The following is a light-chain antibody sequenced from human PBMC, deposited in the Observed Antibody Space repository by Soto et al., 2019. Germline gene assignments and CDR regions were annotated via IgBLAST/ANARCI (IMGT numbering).Light chain of an antibody. CDR1: QSISSW. CDR2: DAS. V-gene: IGKV1-5*01. Sequence: DIQMTQSPSTLSASVGDRVTITCRASQSISSWSAWYQQKPGKAPKLLTYDASSLESGVSSRFSGSGSGTEFTLTISSLQPDDFATYYCQQYNSYVTFGGGTKV. CDR3: QQYNSYVT. J-gene: IGKJ4*01.